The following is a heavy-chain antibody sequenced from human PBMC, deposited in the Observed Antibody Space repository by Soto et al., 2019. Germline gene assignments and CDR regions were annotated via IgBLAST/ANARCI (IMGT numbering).Heavy chain of an antibody. Sequence: EVQLVESGGGLVQPGESLRLSCAASGFTFNNDWMHWVRQAAGQGLVWVSRINMDGSSTNYADSVKGRFTISRDNAKNTLYLQMNSLRAEDTAVYYCARGPRGVYGNDYWGQGALVTVSS. V-gene: IGHV3-74*01. D-gene: IGHD2-8*02. CDR1: GFTFNNDW. J-gene: IGHJ4*02. CDR2: INMDGSST. CDR3: ARGPRGVYGNDY.